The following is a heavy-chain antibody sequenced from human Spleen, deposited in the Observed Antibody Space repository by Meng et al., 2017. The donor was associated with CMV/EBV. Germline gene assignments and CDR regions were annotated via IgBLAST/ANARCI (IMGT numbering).Heavy chain of an antibody. Sequence: GGSLRLSCAASGFTFSGSTMHWVRQASGKGLEWLGRVRSKGYNYAAANAPSVKGRFPISRDDSKNTAYLQMNSRKTEDTAIYYCSRQGPYSSPSDWYFDLWGRGTLVTVSS. D-gene: IGHD6-6*01. J-gene: IGHJ2*01. V-gene: IGHV3-73*01. CDR3: SRQGPYSSPSDWYFDL. CDR1: GFTFSGST. CDR2: VRSKGYNYAA.